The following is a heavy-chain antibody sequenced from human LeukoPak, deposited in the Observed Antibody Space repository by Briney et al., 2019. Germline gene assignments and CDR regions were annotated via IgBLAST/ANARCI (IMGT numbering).Heavy chain of an antibody. CDR2: IYTSGST. D-gene: IGHD6-19*01. J-gene: IGHJ4*02. V-gene: IGHV4-4*07. CDR1: GGSISSYY. Sequence: SSETLSLTCTVSGGSISSYYWNWIRQPAGKGLEWIGRIYTSGSTNYNPSLKSRVSMSVDTSKNQFSPKLSSVTAADTAVYYCARGKVVAGTPGQNSWDSWGQGTLVTVSS. CDR3: ARGKVVAGTPGQNSWDS.